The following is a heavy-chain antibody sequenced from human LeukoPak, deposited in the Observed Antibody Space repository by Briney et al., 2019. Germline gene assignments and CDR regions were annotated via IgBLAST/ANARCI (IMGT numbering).Heavy chain of an antibody. J-gene: IGHJ2*01. CDR2: ISGSGAYT. D-gene: IGHD6-6*01. CDR3: AKVLDSSRYRHFDL. Sequence: GGSLRLSCAASGFTFSSYAMTWVRQAPGKGLEWVSAISGSGAYTYHEDSVKGRFTISRDNSKNTLYLQMNSLRAEDTAVYYCAKVLDSSRYRHFDLWGRGTLVTVSS. CDR1: GFTFSSYA. V-gene: IGHV3-23*01.